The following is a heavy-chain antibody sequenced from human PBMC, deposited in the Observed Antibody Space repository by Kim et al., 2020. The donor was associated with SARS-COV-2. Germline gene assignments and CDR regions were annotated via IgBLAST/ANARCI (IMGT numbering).Heavy chain of an antibody. V-gene: IGHV3-43*02. Sequence: GGSLRLPCAASGFRFDEYAMNWVRRAPGKGLEWVSLISADGDNTYYADSVRGRFTISRDNNKRTLYLEMNSLRTEDTAFYYCAKDVCSSTSCPYFYYYGMDVWGQGTTVIVSS. CDR3: AKDVCSSTSCPYFYYYGMDV. J-gene: IGHJ6*02. D-gene: IGHD2-2*01. CDR1: GFRFDEYA. CDR2: ISADGDNT.